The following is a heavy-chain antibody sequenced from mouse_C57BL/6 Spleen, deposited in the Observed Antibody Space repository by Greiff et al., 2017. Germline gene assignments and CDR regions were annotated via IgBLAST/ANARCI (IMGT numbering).Heavy chain of an antibody. CDR2: ISNGGGST. Sequence: EVKLMESGGGLVQPGGSLKLSCAASGFTFSDYYMYWVRQTPEKRLEWVAYISNGGGSTYYPDTVKGRFTISRDNAKNTLYLQMSRLKSEDTAMYYCARVGCPYYFDYWGQGTTLTVSS. V-gene: IGHV5-12*01. CDR3: ARVGCPYYFDY. CDR1: GFTFSDYY. J-gene: IGHJ2*01.